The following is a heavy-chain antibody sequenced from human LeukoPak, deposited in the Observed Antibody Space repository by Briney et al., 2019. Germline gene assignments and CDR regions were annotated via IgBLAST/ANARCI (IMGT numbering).Heavy chain of an antibody. D-gene: IGHD5-24*01. Sequence: PSETLSLTCAVYGGSFSGYYWSWIRQPPGKGLEWIGEINHSGSTNYNPSLKSRVTISVDTSKNQFSLKLSSVTAADTAVYYCARDLEMAAYAFDIWGQGTMVTVSS. CDR2: INHSGST. CDR1: GGSFSGYY. V-gene: IGHV4-34*01. CDR3: ARDLEMAAYAFDI. J-gene: IGHJ3*02.